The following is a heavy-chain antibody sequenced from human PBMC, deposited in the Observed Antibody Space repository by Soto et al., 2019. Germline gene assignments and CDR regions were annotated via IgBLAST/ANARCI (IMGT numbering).Heavy chain of an antibody. Sequence: EVQLVESGGGLVQPGGSLRLSCLASGFTVSSSFMNWVRQAPGKGLEWVSVIYRDGKTFYADYVKGRFTISSDKAKNTLYLQMSVLRVGDTAVYYCAREIPVEREVTSGAFDGWGQGRMVSVSS. J-gene: IGHJ3*01. V-gene: IGHV3-66*01. CDR2: IYRDGKT. D-gene: IGHD2-21*01. CDR1: GFTVSSSF. CDR3: AREIPVEREVTSGAFDG.